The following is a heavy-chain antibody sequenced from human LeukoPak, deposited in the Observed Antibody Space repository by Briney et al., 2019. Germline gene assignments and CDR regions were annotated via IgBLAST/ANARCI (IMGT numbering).Heavy chain of an antibody. J-gene: IGHJ3*02. CDR2: INSDGSST. CDR3: ARESEMATIVSSYAFDI. D-gene: IGHD5-24*01. CDR1: GFTFSSYC. V-gene: IGHV3-74*01. Sequence: QPGGSLRLSCAASGFTFSSYCMHWVRQAPGKGLVWVSRINSDGSSTSYADSVKGRFTISRDNAKNTLYLQMNSLRAEDTAVYYCARESEMATIVSSYAFDIWGQGTMVTVSS.